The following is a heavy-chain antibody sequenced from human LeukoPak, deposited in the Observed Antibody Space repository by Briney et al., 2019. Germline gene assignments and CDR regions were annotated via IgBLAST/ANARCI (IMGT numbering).Heavy chain of an antibody. V-gene: IGHV1-18*01. Sequence: ASVKVSCKASGGTFSSYAITWVRQAPGQGLEWMGWIHTYNGHTNYAQKLQGRVTMTTDTSTSTAYMELRSLRSDDTAVYYCARDQYYDSKGWFDPWGQGTLVTVSS. D-gene: IGHD3-22*01. J-gene: IGHJ5*02. CDR2: IHTYNGHT. CDR3: ARDQYYDSKGWFDP. CDR1: GGTFSSYA.